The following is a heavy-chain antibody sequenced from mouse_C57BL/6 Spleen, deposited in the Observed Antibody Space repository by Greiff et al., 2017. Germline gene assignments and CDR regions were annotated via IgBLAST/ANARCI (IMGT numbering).Heavy chain of an antibody. Sequence: VQLQQSGPELVKPGASVKISCKASGYSFTGYYMNWVKQSPEKSLEWIGEINPSTGGTTYNQKFKAKATLTVDKSSSTAYMQLKSLTSEDSAVXYCARGLTGTRWYFDVRGTGTTVTVSS. D-gene: IGHD4-1*01. V-gene: IGHV1-42*01. CDR2: INPSTGGT. CDR1: GYSFTGYY. J-gene: IGHJ1*03. CDR3: ARGLTGTRWYFDV.